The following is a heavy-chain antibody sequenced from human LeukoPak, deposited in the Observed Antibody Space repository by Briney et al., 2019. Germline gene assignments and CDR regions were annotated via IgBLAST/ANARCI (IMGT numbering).Heavy chain of an antibody. CDR1: DDSITMYY. CDR2: VDHTGST. D-gene: IGHD3-22*01. CDR3: ARGYYYDYSGPDFDY. J-gene: IGHJ4*02. V-gene: IGHV4-59*01. Sequence: SETLSLTCTVSDDSITMYYWTWIRQPPGKGLEWIGYVDHTGSTKFNPSLNGRVSISRDTSNNFFSLRLTSVTAADTAVYYCARGYYYDYSGPDFDYWGQGTLVTVSS.